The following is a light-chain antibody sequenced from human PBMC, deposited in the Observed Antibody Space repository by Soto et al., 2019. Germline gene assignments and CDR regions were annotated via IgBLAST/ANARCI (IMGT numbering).Light chain of an antibody. CDR1: KSDIGVYDF. V-gene: IGLV2-8*01. CDR3: KSYAGSNTYV. J-gene: IGLJ1*01. CDR2: EVV. Sequence: QSVLTQPPSASGSPGQSVTISCTGTKSDIGVYDFVSWYQHHPGKAPRLIIYEVVQRPSGVPDRFSGSKSGNTASLTVSGLQAADEADYFCKSYAGSNTYVFGGGTKFTVL.